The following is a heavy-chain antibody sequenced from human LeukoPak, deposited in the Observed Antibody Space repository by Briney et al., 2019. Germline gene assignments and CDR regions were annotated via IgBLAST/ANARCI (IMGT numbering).Heavy chain of an antibody. CDR2: ISDDGSSK. J-gene: IGHJ4*02. Sequence: LSGRSLRLSCVTSGFTFSNYAMHWVRQAPGKGLEWVAVISDDGSSKYYADSVKGRFTISRDNSKNTLYLQINSLRAEDTAVYYCARGRPHGNDYRGQGTLVTVSS. CDR1: GFTFSNYA. V-gene: IGHV3-30*04. CDR3: ARGRPHGNDY. D-gene: IGHD4-23*01.